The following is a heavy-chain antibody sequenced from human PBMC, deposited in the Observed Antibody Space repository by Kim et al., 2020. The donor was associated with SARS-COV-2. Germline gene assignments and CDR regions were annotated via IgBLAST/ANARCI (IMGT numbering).Heavy chain of an antibody. CDR2: IYYSGIT. Sequence: SETLSLTCTVSGGSISSYYWSWIRQPPGKGLEWIGYIYYSGITNYNPSLKSRVTISVDTSKNQFSLKLSSVTAADTAVYYCARVGSSWRFDYWGQGTLVTVSS. CDR1: GGSISSYY. CDR3: ARVGSSWRFDY. V-gene: IGHV4-59*01. J-gene: IGHJ4*02. D-gene: IGHD6-13*01.